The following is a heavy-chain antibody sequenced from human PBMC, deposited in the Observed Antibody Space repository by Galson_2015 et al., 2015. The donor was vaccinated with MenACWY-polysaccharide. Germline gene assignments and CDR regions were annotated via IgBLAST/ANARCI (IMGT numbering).Heavy chain of an antibody. Sequence: SLRLSCAASGFTFSTYWTTWVRQAPGKGLEWVANIKQDGSEKYYVDSVKGRFTISRDNAENSLYLQMNSLRAEDTAVYYCATAPSLHVGQHWGQGTLVIVSS. CDR3: ATAPSLHVGQH. V-gene: IGHV3-7*01. CDR2: IKQDGSEK. CDR1: GFTFSTYW. D-gene: IGHD5-24*01. J-gene: IGHJ1*01.